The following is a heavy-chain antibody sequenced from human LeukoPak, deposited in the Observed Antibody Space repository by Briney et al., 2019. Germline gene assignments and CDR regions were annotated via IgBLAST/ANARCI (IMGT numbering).Heavy chain of an antibody. D-gene: IGHD2-21*02. CDR2: IDTNTGNP. CDR3: ARDHIVVVTAQFDY. Sequence: ASVKVSCKASGYTFTSYAMNWVRQAPGQGLEWMGWIDTNTGNPTYAQGFTGRFVFSLDTSVSTAYLQISSLKAEDTAVYYCARDHIVVVTAQFDYWGQGTLVTVSS. J-gene: IGHJ4*02. CDR1: GYTFTSYA. V-gene: IGHV7-4-1*02.